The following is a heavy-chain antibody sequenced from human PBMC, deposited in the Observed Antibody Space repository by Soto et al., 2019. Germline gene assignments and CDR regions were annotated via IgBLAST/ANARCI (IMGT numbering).Heavy chain of an antibody. D-gene: IGHD3-22*01. Sequence: QVQLQESGPGLVKPSQTLSLTCTVSGGSISSGDYYWSWIRQPPGKGLEWIGYIYYSGSTYYNPSLKSRVTISVDTSKNQFSLKLGSVTAADTAVYYCARGLSSPYYYDSSGYYLFDYWGQGTLVTVSS. CDR2: IYYSGST. CDR1: GGSISSGDYY. V-gene: IGHV4-30-4*01. J-gene: IGHJ4*02. CDR3: ARGLSSPYYYDSSGYYLFDY.